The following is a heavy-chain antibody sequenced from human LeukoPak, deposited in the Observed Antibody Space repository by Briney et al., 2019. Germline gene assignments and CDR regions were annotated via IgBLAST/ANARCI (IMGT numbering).Heavy chain of an antibody. CDR1: AFTFSRYW. Sequence: GGSLRLSCAASAFTFSRYWMSWVRQAPGKGLEWVANIKQDGSEKYYVDSVKGRFTISRDNAKNSLYLQMNSLRAEDTAVYYCAMNSNGYNLYFYMDVWGKGTTVTISS. CDR2: IKQDGSEK. J-gene: IGHJ6*03. V-gene: IGHV3-7*01. D-gene: IGHD5-24*01. CDR3: AMNSNGYNLYFYMDV.